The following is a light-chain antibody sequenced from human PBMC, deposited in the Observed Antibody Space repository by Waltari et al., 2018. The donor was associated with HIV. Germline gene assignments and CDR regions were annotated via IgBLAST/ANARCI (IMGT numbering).Light chain of an antibody. CDR1: SSDVGAFDY. CDR2: DVT. J-gene: IGLJ2*01. V-gene: IGLV2-14*03. Sequence: QSALTQPASVSGSPGQSITISCIGSSSDVGAFDYVPWYQHHPGKAPKHLIYDVTHRPSGISARFSGSKSGNTASLTISGLQADDEADYYCGSYTTTSTLGVFGGGTKLTVL. CDR3: GSYTTTSTLGV.